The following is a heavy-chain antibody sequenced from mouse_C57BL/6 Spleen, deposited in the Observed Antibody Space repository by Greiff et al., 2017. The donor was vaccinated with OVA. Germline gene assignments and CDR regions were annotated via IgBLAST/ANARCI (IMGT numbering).Heavy chain of an antibody. CDR2: IYPGSGNT. CDR1: GYTFTDYY. D-gene: IGHD2-5*01. CDR3: ARGLYYSNSGAY. Sequence: QVQLKQSGAELVRPGASVKLSCKASGYTFTDYYINWVKQRPGQGLEWIARIYPGSGNTYYNEKFKGKATLTAEKSSSTAYMQLSSLTSEDSAVYFCARGLYYSNSGAYWGQGTLVTVSA. J-gene: IGHJ3*01. V-gene: IGHV1-76*01.